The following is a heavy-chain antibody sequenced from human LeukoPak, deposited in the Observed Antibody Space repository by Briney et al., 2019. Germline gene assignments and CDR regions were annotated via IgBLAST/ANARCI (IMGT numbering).Heavy chain of an antibody. Sequence: GGSLRLSCAASGFTFSTYNMNWVRQAPGKGLEWVGFIRSKAYGGTGEYAASVKGRFTISRDDSKSIAYLQMNSLKTEDTAMYYCTTYCSSTSCYTFDYWGQGTLVTVSS. CDR1: GFTFSTYN. J-gene: IGHJ4*02. V-gene: IGHV3-49*04. D-gene: IGHD2-2*02. CDR3: TTYCSSTSCYTFDY. CDR2: IRSKAYGGTG.